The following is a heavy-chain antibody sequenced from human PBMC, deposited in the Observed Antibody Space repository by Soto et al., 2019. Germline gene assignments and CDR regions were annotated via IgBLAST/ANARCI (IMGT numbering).Heavy chain of an antibody. J-gene: IGHJ6*02. Sequence: SETLSLTCAVYGGSFSGYYWSWIRQPPGKGLEWIGEINHSGSTNYNPSLKSRVTISVDTSKNQFSLKLSSVTAADTAVYYCASFITMVRGVFDYYYGMDVWGHGTTVTVSS. CDR3: ASFITMVRGVFDYYYGMDV. V-gene: IGHV4-34*01. CDR1: GGSFSGYY. CDR2: INHSGST. D-gene: IGHD3-10*01.